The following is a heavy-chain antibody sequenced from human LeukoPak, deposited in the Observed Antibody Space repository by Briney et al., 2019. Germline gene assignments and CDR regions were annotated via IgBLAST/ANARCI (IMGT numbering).Heavy chain of an antibody. CDR1: GFTFSSYS. J-gene: IGHJ4*02. D-gene: IGHD5-18*01. CDR3: ARDVGGYSYSDGVDY. CDR2: ISSSSSYI. Sequence: GGSLRLSCAASGFTFSSYSMNWVRQAPGKGLEWVSSISSSSSYIYYADSVKGRFTISRDNAKNSLYLQMNSLRAEDMAVYYCARDVGGYSYSDGVDYWGQGTLVTVSS. V-gene: IGHV3-21*01.